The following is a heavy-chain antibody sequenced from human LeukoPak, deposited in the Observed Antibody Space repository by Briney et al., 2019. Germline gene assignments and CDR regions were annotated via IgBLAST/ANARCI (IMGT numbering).Heavy chain of an antibody. CDR1: GFTFSSYW. CDR2: IGQDGSEK. Sequence: GGSLRLSCAAAGFTFSSYWMSWVRQAPGKGLEWVANIGQDGSEKYYVDSVKGRFTISRDNAKNSLCLQMNSLRAEDTAVYYCARDLPYTPAVDYWGQGTLVTVSS. V-gene: IGHV3-7*04. J-gene: IGHJ4*02. CDR3: ARDLPYTPAVDY. D-gene: IGHD3-16*01.